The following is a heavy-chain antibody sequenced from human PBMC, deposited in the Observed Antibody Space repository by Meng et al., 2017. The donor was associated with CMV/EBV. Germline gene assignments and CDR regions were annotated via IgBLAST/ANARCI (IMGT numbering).Heavy chain of an antibody. Sequence: GESLKISCAASGFTFSSYAMSWVRQAPGKGLEWVSAISGSGGSTYYADSVKGRFTISRDNSKNTLYLQMNSLRAEDTAVYYCAKWGNDFWSGYYLEHYFDYWGQGTLVTVSS. CDR1: GFTFSSYA. CDR2: ISGSGGST. CDR3: AKWGNDFWSGYYLEHYFDY. D-gene: IGHD3-3*01. V-gene: IGHV3-23*01. J-gene: IGHJ4*02.